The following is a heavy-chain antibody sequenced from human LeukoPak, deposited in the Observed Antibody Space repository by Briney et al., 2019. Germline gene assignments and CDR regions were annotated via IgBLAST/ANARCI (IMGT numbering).Heavy chain of an antibody. CDR1: GFTFSTYN. CDR2: IISTGTYV. CDR3: ARPPTVTTSWYFDL. D-gene: IGHD4-17*01. Sequence: GGSLRLSCAASGFTFSTYNMNWVRQAPGKGLEWLSPIISTGTYVYYADSVKGRFTISRDNAKNSLYLQMNSLRAEDTAVYYCARPPTVTTSWYFDLWGRGTLVTVSS. J-gene: IGHJ2*01. V-gene: IGHV3-21*01.